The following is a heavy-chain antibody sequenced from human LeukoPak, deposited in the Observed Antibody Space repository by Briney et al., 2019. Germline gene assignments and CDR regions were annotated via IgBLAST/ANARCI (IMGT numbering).Heavy chain of an antibody. Sequence: GGSLRLSCAASGFTFSSYSMNWVRQAPGKGLEWVSSISSSSSYMYYADSVKGRFTISRDNAKNSLYLQMNSLRAEDAAVYYCARDFAYRRLDYWGQGTLVTVSS. CDR2: ISSSSSYM. J-gene: IGHJ4*02. CDR3: ARDFAYRRLDY. D-gene: IGHD1-26*01. V-gene: IGHV3-21*04. CDR1: GFTFSSYS.